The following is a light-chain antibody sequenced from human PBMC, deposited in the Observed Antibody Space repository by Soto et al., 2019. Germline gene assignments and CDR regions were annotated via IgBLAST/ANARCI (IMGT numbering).Light chain of an antibody. V-gene: IGKV1-5*01. Sequence: DIQMTQSPSTLSASVGDRVTITCWASQSISSWLAWYQQKPGKAPKLLIYDASSLESGVPTRFSGSGSGTEFTLTISSLQPDDFATYYCQQYNDYSPFGGGTKVEIK. CDR1: QSISSW. CDR3: QQYNDYSP. CDR2: DAS. J-gene: IGKJ4*01.